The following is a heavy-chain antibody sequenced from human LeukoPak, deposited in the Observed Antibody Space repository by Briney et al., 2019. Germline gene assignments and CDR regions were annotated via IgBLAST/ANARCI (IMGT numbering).Heavy chain of an antibody. Sequence: GRSLRLSCAASGFTFSSYWMHWVRQAPGKGLVWVSRINSDGSSTSYADSVKGRFTISRDNAKNTLYLQMNSLRAEDTAVYYCASPNANYYDSSGYYYPHWGQGTLVTVSS. CDR2: INSDGSST. CDR1: GFTFSSYW. V-gene: IGHV3-74*01. D-gene: IGHD3-22*01. J-gene: IGHJ4*02. CDR3: ASPNANYYDSSGYYYPH.